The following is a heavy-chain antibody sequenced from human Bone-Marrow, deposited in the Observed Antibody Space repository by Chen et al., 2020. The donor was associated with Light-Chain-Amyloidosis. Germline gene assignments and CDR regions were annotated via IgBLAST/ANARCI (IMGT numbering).Heavy chain of an antibody. J-gene: IGHJ4*02. CDR2: INPDSGNT. Sequence: QVHLEQSGAEVRQPGASVRVSCKASGYSFTGHYMHWVRQAPGQGLEWMGWINPDSGNTSYQQKFQGRVTMTRDTSINAAYMELSRLRSDDTAVYYCAGDPPGISQYFFDHWGQGTLITVSS. CDR1: GYSFTGHY. CDR3: AGDPPGISQYFFDH. V-gene: IGHV1-2*02. D-gene: IGHD3-3*02.